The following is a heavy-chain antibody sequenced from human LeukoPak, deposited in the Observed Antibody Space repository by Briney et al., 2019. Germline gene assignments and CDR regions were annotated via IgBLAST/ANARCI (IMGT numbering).Heavy chain of an antibody. CDR2: ISSSGSTI. J-gene: IGHJ4*02. V-gene: IGHV3-48*03. Sequence: GSLRLSCAASGFTFSSYEMNWVRQAPGKGLEWVSYISSSGSTIYYADSVKGRFTISRDNAKNSLYLQMNSLRAEDTAVYYCARVSGYGVQLIDYWGQGTLVTVSS. CDR3: ARVSGYGVQLIDY. CDR1: GFTFSSYE. D-gene: IGHD1-1*01.